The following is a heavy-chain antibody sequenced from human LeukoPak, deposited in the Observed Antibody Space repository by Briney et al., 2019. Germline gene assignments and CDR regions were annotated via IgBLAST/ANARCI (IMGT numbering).Heavy chain of an antibody. CDR2: ISWDGGST. CDR3: AKAEDGSLRPRYDY. CDR1: GFTFDDYT. J-gene: IGHJ4*02. D-gene: IGHD5-24*01. Sequence: GGSLRLSCAASGFTFDDYTMHWVRQPPGKGLEWVSLISWDGGSTYYADSVKGRFTISRDNSKNSLYLQMNSLRTEDTALYYCAKAEDGSLRPRYDYWGQGTLVTVSS. V-gene: IGHV3-43*01.